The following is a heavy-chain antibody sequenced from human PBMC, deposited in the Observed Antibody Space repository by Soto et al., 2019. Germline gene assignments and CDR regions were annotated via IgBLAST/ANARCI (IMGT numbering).Heavy chain of an antibody. Sequence: PGGSLRLSCAASGFNFGYYAMFWFRQAPGKGLEWVSTIYAAGGSKYYAGSVKGRFTISRDNSRDTLFLQMNSLRTEDTAVYYCAKKVNSGPGSQYFDYWGQGTLVTVSS. CDR1: GFNFGYYA. CDR3: AKKVNSGPGSQYFDY. D-gene: IGHD3-10*01. V-gene: IGHV3-23*01. J-gene: IGHJ4*02. CDR2: IYAAGGSK.